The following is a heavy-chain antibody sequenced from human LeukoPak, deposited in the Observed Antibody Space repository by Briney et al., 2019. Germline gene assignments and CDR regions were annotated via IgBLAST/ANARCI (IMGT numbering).Heavy chain of an antibody. D-gene: IGHD3-10*01. Sequence: PGGSLRLSCVVSGISLSNYAMTWVRQAPGKGLEWVSYISERGGSTTYADSVKGRFTISRDTSLSTLYLQMNNLRAEDTAVYFCAKRGVVIRGLLVIGYHQEAYHYDFWGQGVLVTVSS. CDR2: ISERGGST. CDR1: GISLSNYA. V-gene: IGHV3-23*01. J-gene: IGHJ4*02. CDR3: AKRGVVIRGLLVIGYHQEAYHYDF.